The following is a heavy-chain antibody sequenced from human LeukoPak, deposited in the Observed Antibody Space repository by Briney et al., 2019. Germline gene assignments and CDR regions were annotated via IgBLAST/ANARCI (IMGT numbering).Heavy chain of an antibody. J-gene: IGHJ4*02. D-gene: IGHD6-19*01. Sequence: ASVKVSCKASGGTFSSYAISWVRQAPGQGLEWMGGIIPIFGTANYAQKFQGSVTITADESTSTAYMELSSLRSEDTAVYYCARAARDSSGCFDYWGQGTLVTVSS. CDR2: IIPIFGTA. CDR1: GGTFSSYA. CDR3: ARAARDSSGCFDY. V-gene: IGHV1-69*13.